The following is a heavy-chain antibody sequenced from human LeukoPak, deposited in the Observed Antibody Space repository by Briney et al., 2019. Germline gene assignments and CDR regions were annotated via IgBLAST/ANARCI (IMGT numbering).Heavy chain of an antibody. Sequence: GGSLRLSCAASGFTFTSYAMSWVRQALGKGLEWVSAISGRGSSTYYADSVRGRFTISRDNSNNTLYLQMSSLRAEDTAIYYCAKAVGSCSGASCYASQDYWGQGTLVTVSS. CDR2: ISGRGSST. CDR3: AKAVGSCSGASCYASQDY. V-gene: IGHV3-23*01. CDR1: GFTFTSYA. J-gene: IGHJ4*02. D-gene: IGHD2-2*01.